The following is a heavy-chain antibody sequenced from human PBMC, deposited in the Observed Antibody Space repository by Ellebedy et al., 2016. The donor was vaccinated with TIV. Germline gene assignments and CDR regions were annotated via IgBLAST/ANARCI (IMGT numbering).Heavy chain of an antibody. CDR1: GFTFRSYS. CDR2: ISSSSSTI. CDR3: ARGGSSGWYSEYFQH. J-gene: IGHJ1*01. V-gene: IGHV3-48*02. Sequence: GESLKISCAASGFTFRSYSMNLVRQAPGKGLEWVSYISSSSSTIYYADSVKGRFTISRDNAKNSLYLQMNSLRDEDTAVYYCARGGSSGWYSEYFQHWGQGTLVTVSS. D-gene: IGHD6-19*01.